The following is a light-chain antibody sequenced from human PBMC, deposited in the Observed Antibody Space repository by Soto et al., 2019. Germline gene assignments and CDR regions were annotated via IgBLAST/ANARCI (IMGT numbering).Light chain of an antibody. CDR2: STS. Sequence: EIVLTQSPGTLSLSPGERATLSCRASQTVNGNYIAWYQQKPGQTPRLLIYSTSSRATGIPDRFSGSGSGTDFTLTISRLEPEDCAVFYCQQYDSSPFTFGQGTKLEIK. V-gene: IGKV3-20*01. J-gene: IGKJ2*01. CDR1: QTVNGNY. CDR3: QQYDSSPFT.